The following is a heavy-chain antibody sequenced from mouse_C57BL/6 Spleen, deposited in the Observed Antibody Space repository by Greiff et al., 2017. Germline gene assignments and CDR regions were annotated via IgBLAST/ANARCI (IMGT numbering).Heavy chain of an antibody. D-gene: IGHD3-2*02. V-gene: IGHV1-39*01. CDR3: ARSRGSSGLGFDY. CDR1: GYSFTDYN. Sequence: VQLKQSGPELVKPGASVKISCKASGYSFTDYNMNWVKQSNGKSLEWIGVINPNYGTNSYNQKFKGKATLTVDQSSSTAYMKLNSLTSEDSAVYYCARSRGSSGLGFDYWGQGTTLTVSS. CDR2: INPNYGTN. J-gene: IGHJ2*01.